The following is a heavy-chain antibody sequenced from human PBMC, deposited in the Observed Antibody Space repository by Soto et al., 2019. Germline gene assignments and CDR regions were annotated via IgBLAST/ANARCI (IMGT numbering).Heavy chain of an antibody. CDR1: GDTFTDYY. J-gene: IGHJ4*02. CDR3: ARGGHVVVVTAALDY. Sequence: QVQLVQSGAEVKKHGASVKVSCKASGDTFTDYYIHWVRQAPGQGLEWMGTVNPSGGHTTYAQHFLGRMTMTRDTSTSTLYMELTSLTSEDTAVYYCARGGHVVVVTAALDYWGQETLVTVSS. D-gene: IGHD2-21*02. V-gene: IGHV1-46*01. CDR2: VNPSGGHT.